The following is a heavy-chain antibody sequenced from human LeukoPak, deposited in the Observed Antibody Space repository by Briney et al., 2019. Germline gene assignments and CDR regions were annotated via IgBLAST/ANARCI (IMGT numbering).Heavy chain of an antibody. J-gene: IGHJ4*02. CDR3: ARGLLHHTVFGY. D-gene: IGHD4-17*01. CDR2: MNPNSGNT. Sequence: ASVKVSCKASGYTFTSYDIKWVRQATGQGLEWMGWMNPNSGNTGYAQKFQGRVTMTRNTSISTAYMELSSLRSEDTAVYYCARGLLHHTVFGYWGQGTLVTVSS. V-gene: IGHV1-8*01. CDR1: GYTFTSYD.